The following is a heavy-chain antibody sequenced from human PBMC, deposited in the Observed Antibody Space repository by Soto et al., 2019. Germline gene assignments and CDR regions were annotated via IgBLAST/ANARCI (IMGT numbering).Heavy chain of an antibody. D-gene: IGHD3-9*01. J-gene: IGHJ4*01. CDR1: GFSFRDHS. V-gene: IGHV3-48*02. Sequence: VGSLRLSCVGSGFSFRDHSMNWVRQPPGKGLQWISYISSSSENIYYADSVKGRFTVSRDNAKNTLFLQMNSLRDDDSAIYYCARLPKGSVVTGWGQGSLVTVPS. CDR2: ISSSSENI. CDR3: ARLPKGSVVTG.